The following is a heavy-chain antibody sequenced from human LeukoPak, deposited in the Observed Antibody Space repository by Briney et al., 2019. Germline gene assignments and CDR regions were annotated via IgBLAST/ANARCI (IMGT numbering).Heavy chain of an antibody. CDR1: GGTFSSYA. V-gene: IGHV1-69*04. CDR2: IIPILGIA. CDR3: ARDPSWNPGYYYGSGSHRNWFDP. Sequence: ASVKVSCKASGGTFSSYAISWVRQAPGQGLEWMGRIIPILGIANYAQKFQGRVTITADKSTSTAYMELSSLRSEDTAVYYCARDPSWNPGYYYGSGSHRNWFDPWGQGTLVTVSS. D-gene: IGHD3-10*01. J-gene: IGHJ5*02.